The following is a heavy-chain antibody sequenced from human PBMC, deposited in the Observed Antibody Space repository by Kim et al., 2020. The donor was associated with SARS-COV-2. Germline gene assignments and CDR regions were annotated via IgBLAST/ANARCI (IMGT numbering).Heavy chain of an antibody. V-gene: IGHV4-61*02. CDR3: ARDGTNYDILTGYYKRGWYCEL. CDR1: GGSISSGSYY. J-gene: IGHJ2*01. Sequence: SETLSLTCTVSGGSISSGSYYWSWIRQPAGKGLEWIGRIYTSGSTNYNPSLKSRITISVDTSKNQFSLKQSSVTAADTAVYSCARDGTNYDILTGYYKRGWYCELWGRGTRVTVSS. D-gene: IGHD3-9*01. CDR2: IYTSGST.